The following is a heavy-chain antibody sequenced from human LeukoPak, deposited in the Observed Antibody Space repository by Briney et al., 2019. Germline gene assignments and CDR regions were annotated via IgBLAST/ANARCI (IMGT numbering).Heavy chain of an antibody. CDR3: ARLIHCSSTSCYPPYYYYMDV. CDR1: GGSISSYY. D-gene: IGHD2-2*01. CDR2: IYTSGST. J-gene: IGHJ6*03. Sequence: SETLSLTCTVSGGSISSYYWSWIRQPAGKGLEWIGCIYTSGSTNYNPSLKSRVTMSVGTSKNQFSLKLSSVTAADTAVYYCARLIHCSSTSCYPPYYYYMDVWGKGTTVTISS. V-gene: IGHV4-4*07.